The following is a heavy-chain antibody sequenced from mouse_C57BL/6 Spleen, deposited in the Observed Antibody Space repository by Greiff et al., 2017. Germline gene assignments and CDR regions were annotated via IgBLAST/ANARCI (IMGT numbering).Heavy chain of an antibody. V-gene: IGHV1-15*01. Sequence: QVQLQQSGAELVRPGASVTLSCKASGYTFTDYEMHWVKQTPVHGLEGIGAIDPETGGTAYNQKFTGKAILTADKSSSTAYMELRSLTSEDSAVYSCTRGGMVTTEERFAYWGQGTLVTVSA. J-gene: IGHJ3*01. CDR2: IDPETGGT. CDR1: GYTFTDYE. CDR3: TRGGMVTTEERFAY. D-gene: IGHD2-2*01.